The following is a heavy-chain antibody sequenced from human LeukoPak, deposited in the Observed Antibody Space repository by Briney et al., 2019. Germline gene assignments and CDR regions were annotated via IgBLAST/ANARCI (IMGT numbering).Heavy chain of an antibody. Sequence: GESLQISCKGSGSNFTSYWIGWVRPVPGKGLEWMGIIYPGDSDTRYSPSFRGQVTISADKSISTAYLQWSSLKASDTAMYYCARAWGVRGSFMFDYWGQGTLVTVSS. CDR2: IYPGDSDT. D-gene: IGHD3-10*01. J-gene: IGHJ4*02. V-gene: IGHV5-51*01. CDR1: GSNFTSYW. CDR3: ARAWGVRGSFMFDY.